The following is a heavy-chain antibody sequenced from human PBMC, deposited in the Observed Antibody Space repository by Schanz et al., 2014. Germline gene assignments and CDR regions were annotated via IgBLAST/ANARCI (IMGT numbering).Heavy chain of an antibody. Sequence: VLLVESGGGFVQPGGSLRLSCAASGFAFSSFSLSWVRQSPGQGLEWVSYISGNGYTTYTADSMKGRFTISRDNAKNSLYLQMNSLRAEDTAVYYCARGLCRGGSCASCHGYWGQGTLATVSS. CDR3: ARGLCRGGSCASCHGY. D-gene: IGHD2-15*01. J-gene: IGHJ4*02. V-gene: IGHV3-11*01. CDR1: GFAFSSFS. CDR2: ISGNGYTT.